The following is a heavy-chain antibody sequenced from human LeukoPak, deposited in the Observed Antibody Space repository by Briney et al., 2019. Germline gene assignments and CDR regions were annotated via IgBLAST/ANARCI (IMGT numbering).Heavy chain of an antibody. CDR1: GFTFSDYD. D-gene: IGHD6-13*01. Sequence: PGGSLRLSCAASGFTFSDYDMNWVRQAPGKGLEWVSSISSSSIYVSYADSVKGRYTISRDNAKNSLYLQMNSLRAEDTAVYYCARTTSMYSSSWSPSDAFDIWGQGTMVTVSS. V-gene: IGHV3-21*01. CDR3: ARTTSMYSSSWSPSDAFDI. J-gene: IGHJ3*02. CDR2: ISSSSIYV.